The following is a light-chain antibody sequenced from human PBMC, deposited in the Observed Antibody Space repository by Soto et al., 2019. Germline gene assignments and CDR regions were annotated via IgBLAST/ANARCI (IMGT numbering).Light chain of an antibody. V-gene: IGLV2-14*01. J-gene: IGLJ2*01. CDR3: SSFRRSNTPHVL. Sequence: QSALTQPASVSGSPGQSITISCTGTDSDVGGYNFVSWYQQHPGKATKLMIYGVTNRPSGVSNRFSGSKSGNTASLTISGLQAEDDANYYCSSFRRSNTPHVLFGGGTKVTVL. CDR2: GVT. CDR1: DSDVGGYNF.